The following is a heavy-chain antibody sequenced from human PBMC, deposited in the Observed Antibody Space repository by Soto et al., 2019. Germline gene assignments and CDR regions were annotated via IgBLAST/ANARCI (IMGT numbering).Heavy chain of an antibody. J-gene: IGHJ6*02. CDR3: ARPFPDKTYYYSGMDV. D-gene: IGHD2-21*01. Sequence: PGESLKISCTASGFTFSDFTMSWVRQAPGKGLEWVSTISRSGDRTYYAESVRGRLTVSRDNSKNALYLQLNSMRAEDTAVYYCARPFPDKTYYYSGMDVWGQGTAVTVSS. V-gene: IGHV3-23*01. CDR2: ISRSGDRT. CDR1: GFTFSDFT.